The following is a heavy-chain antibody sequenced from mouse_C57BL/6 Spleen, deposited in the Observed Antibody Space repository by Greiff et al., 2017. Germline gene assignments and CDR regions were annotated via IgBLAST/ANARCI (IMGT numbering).Heavy chain of an antibody. CDR1: GYTFTSYW. V-gene: IGHV1-74*01. J-gene: IGHJ2*01. CDR3: AMECTAVVAVDY. CDR2: IHPSDSDT. Sequence: VQLQQSGAELVKPGASVKVSCKASGYTFTSYWMHWVKQRPGQGLEWIGRIHPSDSDTNYNQKFKGKATLTVDKSSSTAYMQLSSLTSEDSAVDCCAMECTAVVAVDYWGQGTTLTVSS. D-gene: IGHD1-1*01.